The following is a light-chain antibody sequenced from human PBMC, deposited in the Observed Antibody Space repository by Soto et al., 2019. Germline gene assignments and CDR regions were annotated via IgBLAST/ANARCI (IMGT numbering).Light chain of an antibody. Sequence: EIVLTQSPVTLSLSPGERATLSCRASQSVTNSLAWYQQKPGQAPRLLVYDASNRATGIPTRFSGSGSGTDFTLTISNLEPEDFAVYYCQQHISWPLTFXGGTKVDIK. J-gene: IGKJ4*01. CDR1: QSVTNS. CDR3: QQHISWPLT. CDR2: DAS. V-gene: IGKV3-11*01.